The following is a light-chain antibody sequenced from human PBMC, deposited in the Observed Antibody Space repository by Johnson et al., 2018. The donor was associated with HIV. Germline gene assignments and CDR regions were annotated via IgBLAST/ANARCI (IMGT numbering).Light chain of an antibody. CDR3: GTWDARLSVNV. V-gene: IGLV1-51*01. CDR2: DNN. Sequence: QSVLTQPPSVSAAPGQKVTISCSGSSSDMGNYAVSWYQQLPGTAPKLLIYDNNKRPSGIPDRFSGSKSGTSATLDITGLQRGDEADYYCGTWDARLSVNVFGPGTKVTVL. J-gene: IGLJ1*01. CDR1: SSDMGNYA.